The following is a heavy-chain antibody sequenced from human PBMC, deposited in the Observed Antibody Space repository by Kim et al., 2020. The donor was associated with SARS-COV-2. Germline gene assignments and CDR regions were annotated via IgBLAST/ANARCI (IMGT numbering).Heavy chain of an antibody. CDR2: ASDSGST. Sequence: SETLSLTCTVSGYSISSGYYWGWIRQPPGKGLEWIGGASDSGSTYYSPSLRSRVTMSLDASKNQFSLKLSSVTAADTAVYYCARTSHISSWYGHFDYWG. V-gene: IGHV4-38-2*02. J-gene: IGHJ4*01. CDR1: GYSISSGYY. D-gene: IGHD6-13*01. CDR3: ARTSHISSWYGHFDY.